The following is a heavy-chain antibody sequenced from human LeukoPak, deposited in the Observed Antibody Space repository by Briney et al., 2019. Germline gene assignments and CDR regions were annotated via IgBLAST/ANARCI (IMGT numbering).Heavy chain of an antibody. CDR2: IYHSGST. J-gene: IGHJ3*02. Sequence: SETLSLTCAVSGGSISSSTWWSWVRQPPGKGLEWIGEIYHSGSTNYYPSLKSRVTISVDKSKNHFSLKLSSVTAADTSVYYCARGSPSQYCSGGSCYGAFDIWGQGTTVTVSS. CDR3: ARGSPSQYCSGGSCYGAFDI. D-gene: IGHD2-15*01. CDR1: GGSISSSTW. V-gene: IGHV4-4*02.